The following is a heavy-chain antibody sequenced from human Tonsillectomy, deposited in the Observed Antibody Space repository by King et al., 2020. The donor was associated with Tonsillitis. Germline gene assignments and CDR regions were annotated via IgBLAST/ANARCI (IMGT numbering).Heavy chain of an antibody. CDR1: GYTFTDYG. J-gene: IGHJ5*02. CDR2: INNYNGDT. Sequence: VQLVESGAEVKKPGASVKLSCKASGYTFTDYGINWVRQAPGQGLEWMGWINNYNGDTNYARKFQGRLTVTTETSTSTAYMELRSLRSDDTAVYYCATLARGGLHFADPWGLGTLVTVSS. D-gene: IGHD3-16*01. V-gene: IGHV1-18*04. CDR3: ATLARGGLHFADP.